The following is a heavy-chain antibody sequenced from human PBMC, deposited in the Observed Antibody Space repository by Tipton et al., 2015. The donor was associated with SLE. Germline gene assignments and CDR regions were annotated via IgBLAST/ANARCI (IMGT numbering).Heavy chain of an antibody. V-gene: IGHV3-74*01. D-gene: IGHD4-17*01. CDR3: ARDGRGDYPKGVMDV. Sequence: SLRLSCVASGFNFGGYWMHWVRQVPGKGLVWVSRTNEDGEITSYADSVRGRFRISRDNGRNTLFLQMNSLRAEDTAVYYCARDGRGDYPKGVMDVWGKGTTVTVSS. J-gene: IGHJ6*04. CDR1: GFNFGGYW. CDR2: TNEDGEIT.